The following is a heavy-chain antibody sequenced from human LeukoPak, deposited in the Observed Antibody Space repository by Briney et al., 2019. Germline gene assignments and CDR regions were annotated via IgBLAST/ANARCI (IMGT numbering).Heavy chain of an antibody. Sequence: PGGSLRLSCAASGFTFSSYWMHWVRQAPGKGLVWVSRINGDGSSTSYADSVKGRFTISRDNAKNTLYLQMNSLRAEDTAVYYCARPGDCSSTSCSQDFQHWGQGTLVTVSS. CDR3: ARPGDCSSTSCSQDFQH. CDR1: GFTFSSYW. D-gene: IGHD2-2*01. V-gene: IGHV3-74*01. J-gene: IGHJ1*01. CDR2: INGDGSST.